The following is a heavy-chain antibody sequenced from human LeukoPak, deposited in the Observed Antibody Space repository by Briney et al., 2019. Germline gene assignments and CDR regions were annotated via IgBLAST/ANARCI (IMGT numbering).Heavy chain of an antibody. CDR3: AKDRGGYGYSDY. CDR1: GFTFSSYA. J-gene: IGHJ4*02. Sequence: GGSLRLSCAASGFTFSSYAMSWARQAPGKGLEWVSAISGSGGSTYYADSVKGRFTISRDNSENTLYLQMNSLRAEDTAVYYCAKDRGGYGYSDYWGQGTLVTVSS. V-gene: IGHV3-23*01. CDR2: ISGSGGST. D-gene: IGHD5-12*01.